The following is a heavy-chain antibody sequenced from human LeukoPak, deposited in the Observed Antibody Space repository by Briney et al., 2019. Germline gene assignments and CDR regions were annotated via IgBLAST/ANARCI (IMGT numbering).Heavy chain of an antibody. V-gene: IGHV1-69*13. Sequence: SVRVSXKAXGDTXSRYGISWVRQAPGQGLEWMGGIIPLFGTANYAQKFQGRVTITADESTSTAYLELSRLRFEDTAVYYCAREWNYESNGYFYYYWGQGTLVTVSS. CDR3: AREWNYESNGYFYYY. CDR1: GDTXSRYG. D-gene: IGHD3-22*01. J-gene: IGHJ4*02. CDR2: IIPLFGTA.